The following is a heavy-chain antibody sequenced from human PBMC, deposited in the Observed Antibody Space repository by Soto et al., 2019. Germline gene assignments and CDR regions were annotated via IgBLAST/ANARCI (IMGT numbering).Heavy chain of an antibody. CDR3: ARLEMRELRIDL. CDR2: LYYGGST. J-gene: IGHJ5*02. V-gene: IGHV4-39*01. CDR1: GGFVATGDHY. Sequence: PSETLSLTCSVSGGFVATGDHYWAWIRQPPGKTLEWVASLYYGGSTHYSPSLKSPVTISADASKNQLFLTLSSVTAADRATYFCARLEMRELRIDLWGQVIQVTV. D-gene: IGHD1-7*01.